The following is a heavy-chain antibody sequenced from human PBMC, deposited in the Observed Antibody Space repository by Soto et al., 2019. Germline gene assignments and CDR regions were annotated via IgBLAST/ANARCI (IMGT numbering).Heavy chain of an antibody. CDR1: GFTFSSYA. D-gene: IGHD3-22*01. CDR2: ISGSGGST. J-gene: IGHJ4*02. V-gene: IGHV3-23*01. Sequence: PGGSLRLSCAASGFTFSSYAMSWVRQAPGKGLEWVSAISGSGGSTYYADSVKGRSTISRDNSKNTLYLQMNSLRAEDTAVYYCAKDLGYYDSSGYDYWGQGTLVTVSS. CDR3: AKDLGYYDSSGYDY.